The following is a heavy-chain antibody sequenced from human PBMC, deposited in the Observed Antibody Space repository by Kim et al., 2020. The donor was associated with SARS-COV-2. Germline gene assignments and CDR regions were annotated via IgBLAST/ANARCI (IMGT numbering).Heavy chain of an antibody. D-gene: IGHD3-22*01. J-gene: IGHJ3*02. CDR3: ARALYYYDSSGYFDAFDI. Sequence: SETLSLTCAVYGGSFSGYYWSWIRQPPGKGLEWIGEINHSGSTNYNPSLKSRVTISVDTSKNQFSLKLSSVTAADTAVYYCARALYYYDSSGYFDAFDIWGQGTMVTVSS. CDR1: GGSFSGYY. V-gene: IGHV4-34*01. CDR2: INHSGST.